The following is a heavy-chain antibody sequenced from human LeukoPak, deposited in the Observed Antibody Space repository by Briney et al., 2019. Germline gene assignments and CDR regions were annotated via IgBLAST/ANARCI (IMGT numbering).Heavy chain of an antibody. CDR3: AKGSREWELLDAFDI. CDR2: ISGSGSRT. J-gene: IGHJ3*02. Sequence: SGGSLRLSCAASGFTYSSYGVTWVRQAPGKGLEWVSGISGSGSRTDYADSVKGRFTISRDNAKNTLYLQMNSLRAEDTAAYYCAKGSREWELLDAFDIWGQGTMVTVSS. CDR1: GFTYSSYG. V-gene: IGHV3-23*01. D-gene: IGHD1-26*01.